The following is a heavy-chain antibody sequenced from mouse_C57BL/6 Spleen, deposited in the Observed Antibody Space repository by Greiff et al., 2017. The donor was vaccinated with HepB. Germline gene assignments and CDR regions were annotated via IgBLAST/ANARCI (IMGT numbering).Heavy chain of an antibody. Sequence: EVQLQQSGPELVKPGASVKISCKASGYSFTGYYMNWVKQSPEKSLEWIGEINPSTGGTTYNQKFKAKATLTVDKSSSTAYMQLKSLTSEDSAVYYCARRDYDYDDGVLYAMDYWGQGTSVTVSS. CDR1: GYSFTGYY. CDR2: INPSTGGT. CDR3: ARRDYDYDDGVLYAMDY. D-gene: IGHD2-4*01. V-gene: IGHV1-42*01. J-gene: IGHJ4*01.